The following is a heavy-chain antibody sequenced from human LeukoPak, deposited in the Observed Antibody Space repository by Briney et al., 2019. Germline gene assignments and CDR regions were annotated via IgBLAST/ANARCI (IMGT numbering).Heavy chain of an antibody. CDR1: GYSISSGYY. Sequence: SETLSLTCAVSGYSISSGYYWGWIRQPPGKGLEWIGSIYHSGSTYYNPSLKSRVTISVDTSKNQYSLKLSSVTAADTAVYYCARHMRGYSYGPDQGHWGQGTLVTVSS. D-gene: IGHD5-18*01. CDR2: IYHSGST. CDR3: ARHMRGYSYGPDQGH. V-gene: IGHV4-38-2*01. J-gene: IGHJ4*02.